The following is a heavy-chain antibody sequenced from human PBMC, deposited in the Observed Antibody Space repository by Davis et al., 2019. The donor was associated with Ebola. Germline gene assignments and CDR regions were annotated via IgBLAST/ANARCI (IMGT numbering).Heavy chain of an antibody. CDR3: ARDRGYSVDEIYYYYYGMDV. CDR1: GGTFSSYT. D-gene: IGHD6-13*01. J-gene: IGHJ6*04. Sequence: SVKVSCKASGGTFSSYTISWVRQAPGQGLEWMGRIIPILGIANYAQKFQGRVTITADKSTSTAYMELSSLRSEDTAVYYCARDRGYSVDEIYYYYYGMDVWGKGTTVTVSS. V-gene: IGHV1-69*04. CDR2: IIPILGIA.